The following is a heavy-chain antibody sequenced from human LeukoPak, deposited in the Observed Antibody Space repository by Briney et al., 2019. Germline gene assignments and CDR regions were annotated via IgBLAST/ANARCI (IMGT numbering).Heavy chain of an antibody. V-gene: IGHV4-34*01. Sequence: KASETLSLTCAVYGGSFSGYYWSWIRQPPGEGLEWIGEINHSGSTNYNPSLKSRVTISVDTSKNRFSLKLSSVTAADTAVYYCARAPQWLVNWFDPWGQGTLVTVSS. J-gene: IGHJ5*02. CDR3: ARAPQWLVNWFDP. D-gene: IGHD6-19*01. CDR1: GGSFSGYY. CDR2: INHSGST.